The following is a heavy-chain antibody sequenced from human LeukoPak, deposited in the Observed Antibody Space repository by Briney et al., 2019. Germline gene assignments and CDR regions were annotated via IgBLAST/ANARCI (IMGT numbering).Heavy chain of an antibody. CDR2: ISGSGGST. CDR3: AKAREAGAAGTTRYYFDY. J-gene: IGHJ4*02. V-gene: IGHV3-23*01. D-gene: IGHD6-13*01. Sequence: GGSLRLSCAASGFTFSSYAMSWVRQAPGKGLEWVSAISGSGGSTYYADSVKGRFTISRDISKNTLYLQMNSLRAEDTAVYYCAKAREAGAAGTTRYYFDYWGQGTLVTVSS. CDR1: GFTFSSYA.